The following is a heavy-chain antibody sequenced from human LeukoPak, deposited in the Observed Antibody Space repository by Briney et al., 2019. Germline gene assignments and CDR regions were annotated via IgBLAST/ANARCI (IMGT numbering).Heavy chain of an antibody. CDR2: IYYSGST. V-gene: IGHV4-59*01. CDR3: ARGPPWTPEGFDY. CDR1: GGSISSYY. D-gene: IGHD3/OR15-3a*01. Sequence: SETLSLTCTVSGGSISSYYWSWIRQPPGKGLEWIGYIYYSGSTNYNPSLKSRVTISVDTSKNQFSLKLSSVTAADTAVYYCARGPPWTPEGFDYWGQGTLVTVSS. J-gene: IGHJ4*02.